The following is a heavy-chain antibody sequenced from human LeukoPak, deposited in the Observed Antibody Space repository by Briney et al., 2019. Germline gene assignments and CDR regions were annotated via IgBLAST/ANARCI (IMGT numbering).Heavy chain of an antibody. CDR2: INSDGGST. D-gene: IGHD3-10*01. V-gene: IGHV3-74*01. J-gene: IGHJ3*02. CDR1: GFTFSSYW. CDR3: STGSGHAFDI. Sequence: GGSLRLSCAASGFTFSSYWMHWVRQAPGKGLVWVSRINSDGGSTSYADSVKGRFTISRDNAKNTLYLQMNSLRAEDTAVYYCSTGSGHAFDIWDQGTMVTVSS.